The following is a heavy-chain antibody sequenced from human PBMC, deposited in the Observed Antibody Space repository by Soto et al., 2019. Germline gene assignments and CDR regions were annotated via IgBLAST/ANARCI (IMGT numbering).Heavy chain of an antibody. D-gene: IGHD3-10*01. Sequence: ASVKVSCKASGYTFNNYDIHWVRQAPGHGLEWMGWMNPNSGNTGYAQNFRGRVTMTQNNAIGTAYMELSSLRSDDTATYYCTRAYGAETFDFWGQGNRVA. J-gene: IGHJ5*01. CDR3: TRAYGAETFDF. CDR2: MNPNSGNT. V-gene: IGHV1-8*02. CDR1: GYTFNNYD.